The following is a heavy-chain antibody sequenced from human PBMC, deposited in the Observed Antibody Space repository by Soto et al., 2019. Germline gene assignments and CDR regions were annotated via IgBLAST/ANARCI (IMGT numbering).Heavy chain of an antibody. Sequence: SETLSLTCTVSGGSISSYYWSWIRQPPGKGLEWIGYIYYSGSTNYNPSLKSRVTISVDTSKNQFSLKLCSVTAADTAVYYCARDGYYMGYYYYGMDVWGQGTTVTVSS. CDR1: GGSISSYY. V-gene: IGHV4-59*01. CDR3: ARDGYYMGYYYYGMDV. J-gene: IGHJ6*02. D-gene: IGHD3-3*01. CDR2: IYYSGST.